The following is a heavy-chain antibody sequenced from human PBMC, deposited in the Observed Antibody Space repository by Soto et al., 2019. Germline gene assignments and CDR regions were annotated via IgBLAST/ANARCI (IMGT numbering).Heavy chain of an antibody. CDR1: GGSITRNNHY. CDR3: ARLGSSGWYQGSYFDY. J-gene: IGHJ4*02. V-gene: IGHV4-39*01. D-gene: IGHD6-19*01. CDR2: ILYSGSN. Sequence: QLQLQESGPGLVKPSETLSLTCIVSGGSITRNNHYWGWIRQSPGKGLEWIGSILYSGSNNYNPSLRRRVTLSVETSKNQFSLKMSSVTAADTALYYCARLGSSGWYQGSYFDYWGQGTLVTVSS.